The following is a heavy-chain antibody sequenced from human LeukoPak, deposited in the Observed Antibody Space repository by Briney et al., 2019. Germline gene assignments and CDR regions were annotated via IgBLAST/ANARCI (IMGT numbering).Heavy chain of an antibody. D-gene: IGHD6-19*01. J-gene: IGHJ4*02. V-gene: IGHV3-23*01. CDR1: GFTFSSYA. Sequence: GGSLRLSCAASGFTFSSYAMSWVRQAPGKGLEWVSAIIGSGSSTYYADSVKGRFTISRDNSKNTLYLQMNSLRAEDTAVYYCARDRRSGWCRYYFDYWGQGTLVTVSS. CDR3: ARDRRSGWCRYYFDY. CDR2: IIGSGSST.